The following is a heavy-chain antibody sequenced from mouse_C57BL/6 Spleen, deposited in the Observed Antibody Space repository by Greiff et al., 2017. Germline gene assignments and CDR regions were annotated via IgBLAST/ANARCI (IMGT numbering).Heavy chain of an antibody. Sequence: GGGLVQPKGSLKLSCAASGFSFNTYAMNWVRQAPGKGLEWVARIRSKSNNYATYYADSVKDRFTISRDDSESMLYLQMNNLKTEDTAMYYCVRDSSGYLYYFDYWGQSTTLTVSS. CDR2: IRSKSNNYAT. CDR3: VRDSSGYLYYFDY. J-gene: IGHJ2*01. D-gene: IGHD3-2*02. CDR1: GFSFNTYA. V-gene: IGHV10-1*01.